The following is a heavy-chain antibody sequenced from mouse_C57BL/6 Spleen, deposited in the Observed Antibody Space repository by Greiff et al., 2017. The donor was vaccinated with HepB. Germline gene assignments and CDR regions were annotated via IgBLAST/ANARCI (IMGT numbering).Heavy chain of an antibody. CDR3: ARSKIEGYFDV. V-gene: IGHV1-81*01. J-gene: IGHJ1*03. CDR2: IYPRSGNT. Sequence: QVQLKQSGAELARPGASVKLSCKASGYTFTSYGISWVKQRTGQGLEWIGEIYPRSGNTYYNEKFKGKATLTADKSSSTAYMELRSLTSEDSAVYFCARSKIEGYFDVWGTGTTVTVSS. CDR1: GYTFTSYG.